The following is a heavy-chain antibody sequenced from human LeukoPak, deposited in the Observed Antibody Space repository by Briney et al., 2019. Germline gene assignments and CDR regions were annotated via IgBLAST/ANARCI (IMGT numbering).Heavy chain of an antibody. CDR2: ISDSGGGT. V-gene: IGHV3-23*01. Sequence: GSLRLSCAASGFTFSNFAMSWVRQAPGKGLQWVSAISDSGGGTFYADSVKGRFTISRDNSKNTLYLQMNSLRAEDTAVYYCAKVGVGWVAFEDWGQVTLVTVSS. CDR3: AKVGVGWVAFED. CDR1: GFTFSNFA. D-gene: IGHD3-16*01. J-gene: IGHJ4*02.